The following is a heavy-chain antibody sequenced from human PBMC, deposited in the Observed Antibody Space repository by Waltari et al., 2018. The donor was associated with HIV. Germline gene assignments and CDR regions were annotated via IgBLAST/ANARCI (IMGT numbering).Heavy chain of an antibody. CDR1: GSTFINYA. Sequence: QVQLVQSGAEVKKPGASVKVSCKASGSTFINYAIHWVRPAPGHGLEWMGWVDGGHGNTKYSQKFQDRVTITRDTSASTAYMELSSLTSEDTAVYFCARGPSEKSIYWGQGTLVTVSS. CDR2: VDGGHGNT. CDR3: ARGPSEKSIY. J-gene: IGHJ4*02. D-gene: IGHD2-21*01. V-gene: IGHV1-3*01.